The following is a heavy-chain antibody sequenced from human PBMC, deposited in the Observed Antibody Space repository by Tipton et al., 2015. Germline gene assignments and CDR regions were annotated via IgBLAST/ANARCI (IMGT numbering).Heavy chain of an antibody. CDR1: GGSVTSKIYH. V-gene: IGHV4-61*01. Sequence: TLSLTCTVSGGSVTSKIYHWSWIRQPPGKGLEWIAYISSSGSTKYNPSLKSRVTISVDTSKNQFSLKLSSVTAADTAVYYCARHSGSYRTYYYYYGMDVWGQGTTVTVSS. D-gene: IGHD1-26*01. J-gene: IGHJ6*02. CDR3: ARHSGSYRTYYYYYGMDV. CDR2: ISSSGST.